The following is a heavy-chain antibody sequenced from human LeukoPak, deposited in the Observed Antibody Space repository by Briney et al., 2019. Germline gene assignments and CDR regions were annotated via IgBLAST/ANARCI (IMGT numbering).Heavy chain of an antibody. CDR2: ISXSSSYI. V-gene: IGHV3-21*01. Sequence: GGSLXXXXXAXGFTFSSYSXNWVRQAPGKGLEWVSSISXSSSYIYYADSVKGRFTISRDNDKNSLYMQMNRQRDEDTAVYYCAREVQPVNDYDILTGYYFDYWGQGTLVTISS. J-gene: IGHJ4*02. CDR3: AREVQPVNDYDILTGYYFDY. CDR1: GFTFSSYS. D-gene: IGHD3-9*01.